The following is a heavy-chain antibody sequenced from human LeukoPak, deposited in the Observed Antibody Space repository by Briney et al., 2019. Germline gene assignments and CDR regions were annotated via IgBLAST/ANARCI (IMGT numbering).Heavy chain of an antibody. D-gene: IGHD5-12*01. J-gene: IGHJ4*02. Sequence: GGSLSLSCAGSGFPFSTYWMSWVRQAPGKGLEWVADIKPDASEIYYLDSVKGRFTVSRDNAKTSLYLQMNSLRVEDTAVYYCARPGGYGVQPLDYWGQGTLVTVAS. CDR1: GFPFSTYW. CDR2: IKPDASEI. CDR3: ARPGGYGVQPLDY. V-gene: IGHV3-7*01.